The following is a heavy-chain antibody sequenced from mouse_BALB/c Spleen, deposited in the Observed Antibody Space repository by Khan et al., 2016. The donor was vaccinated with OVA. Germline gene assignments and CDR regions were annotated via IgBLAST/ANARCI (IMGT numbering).Heavy chain of an antibody. Sequence: EVQLVESGGGLVQPKGSLKLSCAASGFTFNTYAMNWVRQAPGNGLEWVARIRSKSNNYATYYADSVKDRFTISRDDSQSMLYLQMNNLKTEDTAMYYLLRPYGDYGYYAMDYWGQGTSVTVSS. CDR2: IRSKSNNYAT. CDR3: LRPYGDYGYYAMDY. J-gene: IGHJ4*01. V-gene: IGHV10-1*02. CDR1: GFTFNTYA. D-gene: IGHD2-13*01.